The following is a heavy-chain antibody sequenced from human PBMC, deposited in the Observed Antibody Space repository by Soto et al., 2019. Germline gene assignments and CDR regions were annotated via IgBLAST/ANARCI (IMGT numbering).Heavy chain of an antibody. Sequence: GGSLRLSCAASGFSFSIYSMNWVRQAPGKGLEWVSYISSSSSTIHYADSVKGRFTISRDNAKNSLYLQMNSLRAEDTAVYYCARDEGSSSWLDFWGQGTLVTVSS. CDR2: ISSSSSTI. V-gene: IGHV3-48*01. CDR3: ARDEGSSSWLDF. D-gene: IGHD6-13*01. CDR1: GFSFSIYS. J-gene: IGHJ4*02.